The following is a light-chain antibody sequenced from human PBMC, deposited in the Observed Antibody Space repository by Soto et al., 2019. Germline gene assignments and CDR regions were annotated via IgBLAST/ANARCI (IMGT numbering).Light chain of an antibody. CDR2: GAS. Sequence: DIQMTQSPSSLSASVGDRVSITCRASQSITNHLNWYQQKPGKAPKLLIYGASSLQSGVSSRFSGSGAVTAFTLTISSLQPEDFATYYCQQSYSTPHTFGQGTKLAIK. CDR3: QQSYSTPHT. CDR1: QSITNH. J-gene: IGKJ2*01. V-gene: IGKV1-39*01.